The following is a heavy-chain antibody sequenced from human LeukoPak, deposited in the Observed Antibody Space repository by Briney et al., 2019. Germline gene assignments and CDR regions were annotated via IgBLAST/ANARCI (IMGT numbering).Heavy chain of an antibody. CDR2: ISSSSSYI. D-gene: IGHD3-3*01. CDR3: AKGISNDFWRDAFDI. CDR1: GFTFSSYS. Sequence: PGGSLRLSCAASGFTFSSYSMNWVRQAPGKGLEWVSSISSSSSYIYYADSVKGRFTISRDNAKNPLYLQMNSLRAEDTAVYYCAKGISNDFWRDAFDIWGQGTKVTVSS. V-gene: IGHV3-21*04. J-gene: IGHJ3*02.